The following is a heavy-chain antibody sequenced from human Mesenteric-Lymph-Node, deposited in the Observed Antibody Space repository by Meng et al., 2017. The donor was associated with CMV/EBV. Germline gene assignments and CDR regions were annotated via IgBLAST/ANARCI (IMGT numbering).Heavy chain of an antibody. J-gene: IGHJ5*02. CDR1: GFTFSRYA. V-gene: IGHV3-30*02. Sequence: GESLKISCTASGFTFSRYAMHWVRQTPGKGLEWVAFIRYDGNEKTYGHSVKGRFTISRDNSKNTVSLQMNSLRADDTAMYYCATDPHEFWSGKNWFDPWGQGTQVTVSS. CDR3: ATDPHEFWSGKNWFDP. D-gene: IGHD3-3*01. CDR2: IRYDGNEK.